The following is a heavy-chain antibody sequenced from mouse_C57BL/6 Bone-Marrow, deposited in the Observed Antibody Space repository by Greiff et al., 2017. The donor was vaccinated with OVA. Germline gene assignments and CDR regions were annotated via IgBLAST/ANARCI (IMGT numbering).Heavy chain of an antibody. Sequence: VMLVESGPGLVQPSQSLSITCTVSGFSLTSYGVHWVRQSPGKGLEWLGVIWSGGSTDYNAAFISRLSISKDNSKSQVFFKMNSLQADDTAIYYCARPLYYGSSYYYAMDYWGQGTSVSVSS. V-gene: IGHV2-2*01. J-gene: IGHJ4*01. D-gene: IGHD1-1*01. CDR3: ARPLYYGSSYYYAMDY. CDR2: IWSGGST. CDR1: GFSLTSYG.